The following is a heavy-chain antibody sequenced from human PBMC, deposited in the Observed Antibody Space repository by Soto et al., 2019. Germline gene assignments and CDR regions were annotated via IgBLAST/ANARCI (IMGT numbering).Heavy chain of an antibody. CDR1: GGSISSYY. CDR3: ARGTWIQLWQYDY. CDR2: FYYSGST. J-gene: IGHJ4*02. V-gene: IGHV4-59*08. D-gene: IGHD5-18*01. Sequence: QVQLQESGPGLVKPSETLSLTCTVSGGSISSYYWSWIRQPPGKGLEWIGYFYYSGSTNYNPSLKSRVTISVDTSKNQFSLKLSSVTAADTAVYYCARGTWIQLWQYDYWGQGTLVTVSS.